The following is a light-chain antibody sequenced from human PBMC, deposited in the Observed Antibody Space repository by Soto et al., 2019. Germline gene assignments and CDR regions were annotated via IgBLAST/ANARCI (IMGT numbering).Light chain of an antibody. CDR3: ISYTTSTTLEGV. CDR1: GSDVGGYNF. V-gene: IGLV2-14*01. J-gene: IGLJ3*02. CDR2: EVS. Sequence: QSALTQPASVSGSPGQSITISCTGTGSDVGGYNFVSWYQQHPGKAPKLIIYEVSYRPSGISNRFSGSKSGNTASLTISGLQAEDEADYYCISYTTSTTLEGVFGGWTKLTVL.